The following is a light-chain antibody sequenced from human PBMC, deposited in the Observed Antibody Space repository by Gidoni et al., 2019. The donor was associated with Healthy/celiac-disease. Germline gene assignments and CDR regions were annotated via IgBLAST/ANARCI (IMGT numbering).Light chain of an antibody. CDR2: AAS. V-gene: IGKV1-39*01. CDR3: QQSYSTPQT. Sequence: DIQMTQSPSSLSASVGDRVTITCRASQSISSYLNWYQQKPGKAPKLLIYAASSLKSGVPSRFRGSGSGTDFTLTISSLQPEDFATYYGQQSYSTPQTFGQGTKVEIK. J-gene: IGKJ1*01. CDR1: QSISSY.